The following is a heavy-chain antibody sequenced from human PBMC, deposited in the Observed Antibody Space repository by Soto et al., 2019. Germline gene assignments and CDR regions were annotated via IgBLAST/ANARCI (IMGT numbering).Heavy chain of an antibody. Sequence: PGGSLRLSCAAFGFTFRSYSMNWVHQAPGKGLEWVSYISSSNRTINYADSVKGRFIISRDNAKNSLYLQMHSLRDEDKAVYYCAREGWPLLLTGMDVWGQVTSVTVSS. CDR3: AREGWPLLLTGMDV. V-gene: IGHV3-48*02. D-gene: IGHD2-15*01. CDR1: GFTFRSYS. CDR2: ISSSNRTI. J-gene: IGHJ6*02.